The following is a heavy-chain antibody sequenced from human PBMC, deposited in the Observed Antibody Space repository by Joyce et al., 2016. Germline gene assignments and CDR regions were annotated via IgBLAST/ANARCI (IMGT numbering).Heavy chain of an antibody. D-gene: IGHD3-22*01. CDR1: GASINGHY. V-gene: IGHV4-59*11. CDR3: ARGEYYESTGYRSAFDI. CDR2: IYYSGST. Sequence: QVQVQESGPGLVKPSDTLSLTCTVSGASINGHYWSWIRQPPGKGLEWTGNIYYSGSTNYNPSLKSRVSISVDASKNQFSLKLTSVTAADTAVYYCARGEYYESTGYRSAFDIWGQGTTVTVSS. J-gene: IGHJ3*02.